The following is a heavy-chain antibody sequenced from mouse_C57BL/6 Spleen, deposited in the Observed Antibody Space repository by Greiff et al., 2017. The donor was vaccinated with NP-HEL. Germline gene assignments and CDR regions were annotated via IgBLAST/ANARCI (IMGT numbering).Heavy chain of an antibody. D-gene: IGHD2-4*01. Sequence: QVQLQQPGAELVRPGSSVKLSCKASGYTFTSYWMHWVKQRPIQGLEWIGNIDPSDSETHYNQKFKDKATLTVDKSSSTAYMQLSSLTSEDSAVYYCARSLLYDYDVSYWYFDVWGTGTTVTVSS. V-gene: IGHV1-52*01. CDR1: GYTFTSYW. CDR2: IDPSDSET. J-gene: IGHJ1*03. CDR3: ARSLLYDYDVSYWYFDV.